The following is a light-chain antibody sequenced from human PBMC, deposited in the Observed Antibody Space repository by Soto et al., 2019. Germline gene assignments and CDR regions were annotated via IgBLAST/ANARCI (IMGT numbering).Light chain of an antibody. CDR1: QSVSHA. J-gene: IGKJ5*01. CDR3: QHRSVWPVS. CDR2: DAS. Sequence: EVVLTQSPATLSLSPGDRATLSCRASQSVSHALAWYQQKPGQAPRLLIHDASSRATGIPARFSGSGSETDFTLTISSLEPEDFAVYYCQHRSVWPVSFGQGTRLEIK. V-gene: IGKV3-11*01.